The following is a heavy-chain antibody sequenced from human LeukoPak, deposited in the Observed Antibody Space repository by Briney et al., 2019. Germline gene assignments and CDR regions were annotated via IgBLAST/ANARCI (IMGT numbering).Heavy chain of an antibody. V-gene: IGHV4-31*03. Sequence: SETLSLTCTVSGGSISSGGYYWSWIRQHPGKGLEWIGYIYYSGSTYYNPSLKSRVTISVDTSKNQFSLKLSSVTAADTAAYYCARQPNIVVVDNWFDPWGQGTLVAVSS. CDR2: IYYSGST. D-gene: IGHD2-15*01. J-gene: IGHJ5*02. CDR3: ARQPNIVVVDNWFDP. CDR1: GGSISSGGYY.